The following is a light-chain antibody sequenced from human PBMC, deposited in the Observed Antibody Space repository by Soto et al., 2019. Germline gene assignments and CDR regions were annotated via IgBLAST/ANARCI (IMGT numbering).Light chain of an antibody. CDR3: QQSYSTPRT. J-gene: IGKJ1*01. CDR1: QSISTS. Sequence: DLQMTQSPSSLSASVGDRVTITCRASQSISTSLNWYQQKPGKAPKLLIYAASSLQSGVPSRFSGSGSGTDFTLTISSLQPEDFATYYCQQSYSTPRTFGQGTKVEVK. CDR2: AAS. V-gene: IGKV1-39*01.